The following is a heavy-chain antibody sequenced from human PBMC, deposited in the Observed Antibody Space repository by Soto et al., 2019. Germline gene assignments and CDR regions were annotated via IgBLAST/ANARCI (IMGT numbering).Heavy chain of an antibody. CDR2: VSHDGRNT. CDR1: GFTFSDYA. Sequence: VQLVESGGGVVQPGRSLRLSCAASGFTFSDYAMHWVRQAPGKGLEWVAVVSHDGRNTHYADSVKGRFTISRDSSKNTVPLEMSSLRGEDTAVYYCAKGGRQWLVTSDFNYWGQGALVTVSS. CDR3: AKGGRQWLVTSDFNY. D-gene: IGHD6-19*01. V-gene: IGHV3-30*18. J-gene: IGHJ4*02.